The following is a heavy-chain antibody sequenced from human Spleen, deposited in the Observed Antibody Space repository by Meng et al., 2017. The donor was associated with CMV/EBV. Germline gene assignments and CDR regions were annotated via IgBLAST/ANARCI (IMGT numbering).Heavy chain of an antibody. CDR2: IYAGGNT. J-gene: IGHJ6*02. CDR3: TRARSLFSYAMDV. CDR1: GFAVNSNY. V-gene: IGHV3-66*02. Sequence: GESLKISCEVSGFAVNSNYMIWVRQAPGKGLEWVSVIYAGGNTNYADAVKGRFTISRDTSKNLLYLQMNSLRGEDTAIYFCTRARSLFSYAMDVWGQGTTVTVSS. D-gene: IGHD2-15*01.